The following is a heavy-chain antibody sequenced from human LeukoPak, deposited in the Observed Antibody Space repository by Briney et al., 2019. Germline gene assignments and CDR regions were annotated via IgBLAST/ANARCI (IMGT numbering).Heavy chain of an antibody. Sequence: SETLSLTCTVSGGSISSSSYYWGCIRQPPGKGLEWIGSIYYSGNTYYNPSLKSRVTISVDTSKNQFSLKLSSVTAADTAVYYCARGSGPSEQWLVRISDYWGQGTLVTVSS. V-gene: IGHV4-39*07. CDR2: IYYSGNT. CDR1: GGSISSSSYY. J-gene: IGHJ4*02. D-gene: IGHD6-19*01. CDR3: ARGSGPSEQWLVRISDY.